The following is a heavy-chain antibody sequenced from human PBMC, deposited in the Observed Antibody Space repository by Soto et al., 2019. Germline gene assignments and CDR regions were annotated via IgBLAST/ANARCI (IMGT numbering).Heavy chain of an antibody. CDR1: GGTFSSYA. Sequence: VKLSCKASGGTFSSYAISWVRQAPGQGLEWMGGIIPIFGTANYAQKFQGRVTITADKSTSTAYMELSSLRSEDTAVYYCASPIWGRDGYNFWGQGTLVTVSS. J-gene: IGHJ4*02. D-gene: IGHD5-12*01. CDR2: IIPIFGTA. V-gene: IGHV1-69*13. CDR3: ASPIWGRDGYNF.